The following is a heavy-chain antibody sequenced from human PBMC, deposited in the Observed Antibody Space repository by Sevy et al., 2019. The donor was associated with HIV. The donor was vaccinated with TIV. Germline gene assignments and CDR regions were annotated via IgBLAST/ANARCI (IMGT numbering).Heavy chain of an antibody. CDR1: GFTFSTYS. D-gene: IGHD4-17*01. CDR2: ISSSSSYI. V-gene: IGHV3-21*01. Sequence: GGSLRLSCAASGFTFSTYSMTWVRQAPGKGLEWVSSISSSSSYIYYADSVKGRFTISRDDAQNSLYLQMNSLRAEDTALYYCAWGSYYGGNSAFDYWGPGTLVTVSS. J-gene: IGHJ4*02. CDR3: AWGSYYGGNSAFDY.